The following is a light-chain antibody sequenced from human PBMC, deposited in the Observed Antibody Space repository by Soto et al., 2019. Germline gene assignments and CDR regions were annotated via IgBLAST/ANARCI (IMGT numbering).Light chain of an antibody. CDR2: AAS. Sequence: DIQMTQSPSSVSASVGDRVTITCRASQDISDWLDWYQQKPGKAPRLLIFAASNLHTEVPSRFSGSGYGTDFSLTINGLQPEDFATYYCQQAKNFPLTFGGGTTVDIK. CDR1: QDISDW. J-gene: IGKJ4*01. CDR3: QQAKNFPLT. V-gene: IGKV1-12*01.